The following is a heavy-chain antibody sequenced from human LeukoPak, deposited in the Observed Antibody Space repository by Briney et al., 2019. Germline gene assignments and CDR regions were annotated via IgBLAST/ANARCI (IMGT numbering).Heavy chain of an antibody. J-gene: IGHJ6*04. Sequence: PLASVKVSCKASGGTFSSYAISWVRQAPGQGLEWMGGIIPIFGTANYAQKFQGRVTITADKSTSTAYMELSSLRSEDTAVYYCARDAYGSGSYGGLYGMDVWGKGTTVTVSS. CDR3: ARDAYGSGSYGGLYGMDV. CDR2: IIPIFGTA. CDR1: GGTFSSYA. V-gene: IGHV1-69*06. D-gene: IGHD3-10*01.